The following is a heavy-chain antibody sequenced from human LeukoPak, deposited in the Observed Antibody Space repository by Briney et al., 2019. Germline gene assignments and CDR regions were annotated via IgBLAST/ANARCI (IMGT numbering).Heavy chain of an antibody. J-gene: IGHJ4*02. CDR3: AKVRGIGGSYRYSGY. Sequence: GGSLRPSCAASGFTFSSYGMPWVRQAPGKGLEWVAVISYDGSDKYYADSVKGRFTISRDNSKNTLYLQMNSLRAEDTAVYYCAKVRGIGGSYRYSGYWGQGTLVTVSS. CDR2: ISYDGSDK. V-gene: IGHV3-30*18. CDR1: GFTFSSYG. D-gene: IGHD3-16*02.